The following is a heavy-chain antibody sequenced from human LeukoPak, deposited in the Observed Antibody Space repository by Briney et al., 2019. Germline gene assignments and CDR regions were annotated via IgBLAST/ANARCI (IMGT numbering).Heavy chain of an antibody. CDR1: GYTFTSYY. J-gene: IGHJ5*02. D-gene: IGHD4-17*01. CDR2: INPSGGST. Sequence: ASVKVSCKASGYTFTSYYMHWVRQAPGQGLEWMAIINPSGGSTSYAQKFQGRVTMTRDMSTSTVYMELSSLRSEDTAVYYCARAQAATTVTRFNWFDPWGQGTLVTVSS. CDR3: ARAQAATTVTRFNWFDP. V-gene: IGHV1-46*01.